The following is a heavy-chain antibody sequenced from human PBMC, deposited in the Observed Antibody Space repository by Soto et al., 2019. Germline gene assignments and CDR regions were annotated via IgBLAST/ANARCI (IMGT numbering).Heavy chain of an antibody. D-gene: IGHD6-6*01. Sequence: QVQLVESGGGVVQPGRSLRLSCAASGFTFSSYAMHWVRQAPGKGLEWVAVISYDGSNKYYADSVKGRFTISRDNSKNXLXXQMNSLRAEDTAVYYCARDQGAGIAARLYYSGMDVWGQGTTVTVSS. CDR1: GFTFSSYA. V-gene: IGHV3-30-3*01. CDR3: ARDQGAGIAARLYYSGMDV. J-gene: IGHJ6*02. CDR2: ISYDGSNK.